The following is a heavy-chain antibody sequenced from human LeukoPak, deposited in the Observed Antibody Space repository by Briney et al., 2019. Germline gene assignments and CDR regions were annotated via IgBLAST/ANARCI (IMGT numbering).Heavy chain of an antibody. CDR3: ARGKWLSKNFDY. CDR2: IGSGGSPI. J-gene: IGHJ4*02. CDR1: GFTFSNYP. V-gene: IGHV3-48*03. Sequence: GGSLRLSCGASGFTFSNYPMNWVRQAPGKGLEWLSYIGSGGSPIYYADSVRGRFTLSRDNSKDTVNLQMNGLRGEDTAVYYCARGKWLSKNFDYWGPGTLVTV. D-gene: IGHD3-22*01.